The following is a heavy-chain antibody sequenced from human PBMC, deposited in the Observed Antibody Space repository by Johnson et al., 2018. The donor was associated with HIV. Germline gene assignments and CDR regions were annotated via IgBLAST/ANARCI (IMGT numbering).Heavy chain of an antibody. Sequence: QMLLVESGGGVVQPGRSLRLSCAASGFTFSSYGMHWVRQAPGKGLEWVAVIWYDGSNKYYADSVKGRFTISRDNSKNTVYLQMNSLRGEDTAVYYCARDRGVDAFDIWGQGTMGTVSS. V-gene: IGHV3-33*01. D-gene: IGHD3-10*01. J-gene: IGHJ3*02. CDR2: IWYDGSNK. CDR3: ARDRGVDAFDI. CDR1: GFTFSSYG.